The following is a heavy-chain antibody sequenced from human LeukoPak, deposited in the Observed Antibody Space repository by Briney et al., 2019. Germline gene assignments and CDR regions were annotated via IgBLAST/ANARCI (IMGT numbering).Heavy chain of an antibody. CDR3: ARDAGGCSSTSCYNYYYYGMDV. CDR2: IIPILGIA. J-gene: IGHJ6*02. D-gene: IGHD2-2*02. Sequence: SVKVSCKASGGTFSSYTISWVRQAPGQGLEWMGRIIPILGIANYAQKFQGRVTITADKSTSTAYMELSSLRSEDTAVYYCARDAGGCSSTSCYNYYYYGMDVWGQGTTVTVSS. CDR1: GGTFSSYT. V-gene: IGHV1-69*04.